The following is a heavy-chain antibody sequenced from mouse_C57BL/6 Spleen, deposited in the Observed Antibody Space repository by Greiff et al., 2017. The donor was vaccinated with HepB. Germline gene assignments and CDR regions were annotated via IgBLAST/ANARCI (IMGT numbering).Heavy chain of an antibody. CDR3: ARMGYDHYFDY. D-gene: IGHD2-2*01. CDR1: GFTFSDYG. J-gene: IGHJ2*01. Sequence: EVKLEESGGGLVKPGGSLKLSCAASGFTFSDYGMHWVRQAPEKGLEWVAYISSGSSTIYYADTVKGRFTISRDNAKNTLFLQMTSLRSEDTAMYYCARMGYDHYFDYWGQGTTLTVSS. V-gene: IGHV5-17*01. CDR2: ISSGSSTI.